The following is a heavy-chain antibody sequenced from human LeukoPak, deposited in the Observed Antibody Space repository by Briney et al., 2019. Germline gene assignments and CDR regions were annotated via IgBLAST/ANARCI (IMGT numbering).Heavy chain of an antibody. CDR2: IYSGGST. CDR1: GFTVSSNY. J-gene: IGHJ4*02. Sequence: GGSLRLSCAASGFTVSSNYMSWVRQAPGKGLEWVSVIYSGGSTYYADSVKGRFTISRDNSKNTLYLQMNSLRAEDTAVYYCARADRILEWLLKNWGQGTLVTVSS. CDR3: ARADRILEWLLKN. V-gene: IGHV3-66*02. D-gene: IGHD3-3*01.